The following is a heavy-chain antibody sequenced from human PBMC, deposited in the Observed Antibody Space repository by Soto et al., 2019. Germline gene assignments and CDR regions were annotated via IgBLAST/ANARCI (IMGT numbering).Heavy chain of an antibody. V-gene: IGHV1-8*01. CDR1: GDTFTSYD. J-gene: IGHJ5*02. CDR3: ARGLSKWLVPSWCDP. CDR2: MNPKSGNT. Sequence: SVKVSCKASGDTFTSYDINWVRQATGQGLEWMGWMNPKSGNTGYAQKFQGRVTMTRNTYISTAYMELSSLRDEDTDVYYCARGLSKWLVPSWCDPWGQGSWGTSPQ. D-gene: IGHD6-19*01.